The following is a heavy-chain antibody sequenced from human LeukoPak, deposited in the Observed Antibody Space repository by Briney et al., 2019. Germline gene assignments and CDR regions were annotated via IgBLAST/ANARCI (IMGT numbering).Heavy chain of an antibody. Sequence: GPLRLPLAASGFTFVGYTMHWVPQAPGKGLDWVLFISWDGCSTYYADSVKGRFTISRDNSKNSLYLQMNSLRTEDTALYYCAKDIGEVRISLAYDYWGQGTLVTVSS. D-gene: IGHD2-15*01. V-gene: IGHV3-43*01. J-gene: IGHJ4*02. CDR3: AKDIGEVRISLAYDY. CDR1: GFTFVGYT. CDR2: ISWDGCST.